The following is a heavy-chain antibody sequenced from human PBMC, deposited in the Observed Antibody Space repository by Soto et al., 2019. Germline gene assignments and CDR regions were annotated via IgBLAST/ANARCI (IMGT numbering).Heavy chain of an antibody. CDR2: IWYDGSNK. V-gene: IGHV3-33*01. CDR1: GFTFSSYG. CDR3: AIDSGSRYFDS. Sequence: QVQLVESGGGVVQPGRSLRLSCAASGFTFSSYGMHWVRQAPGKGLEWVAVIWYDGSNKYYADSVKGRFTISKDNSKNTLYLQMNRLRAEDTAVYYCAIDSGSRYFDSWGQGTLVTVSS. J-gene: IGHJ4*02. D-gene: IGHD1-26*01.